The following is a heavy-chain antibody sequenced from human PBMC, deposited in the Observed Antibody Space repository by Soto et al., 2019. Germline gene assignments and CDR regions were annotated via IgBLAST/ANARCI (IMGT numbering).Heavy chain of an antibody. J-gene: IGHJ5*01. CDR1: GDSISNLDYF. V-gene: IGHV4-30-4*01. D-gene: IGHD7-27*01. CDR2: IYKSATT. Sequence: TLSLTCSVSGDSISNLDYFWAWIRQPPGQALEYIGYIYKSATTYYNPSFESRVAISVDTSKSQFSLNVTSVTAADTAVYFCARGRYCLTGRCFPNWFDSWGLGALGTSPQ. CDR3: ARGRYCLTGRCFPNWFDS.